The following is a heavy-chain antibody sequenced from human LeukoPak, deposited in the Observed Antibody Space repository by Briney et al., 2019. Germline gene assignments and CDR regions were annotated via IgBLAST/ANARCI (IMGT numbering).Heavy chain of an antibody. V-gene: IGHV4-31*03. J-gene: IGHJ6*02. CDR2: IYYSGST. CDR3: ARANSAFLYYYGMDV. CDR1: GGSISSGGYY. Sequence: PSETLSLTCTVSGGSISSGGYYWSWIRQHPGKGLEWIGYIYYSGSTYYNPSLKSRVTISVDTSKNQFSLKLSSVTAADTAVYYCARANSAFLYYYGMDVWGQGTTVTVSS. D-gene: IGHD2/OR15-2a*01.